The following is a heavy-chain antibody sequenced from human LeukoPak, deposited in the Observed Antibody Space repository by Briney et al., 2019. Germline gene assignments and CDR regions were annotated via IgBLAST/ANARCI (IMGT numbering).Heavy chain of an antibody. CDR1: GGSISSYY. V-gene: IGHV4-59*01. D-gene: IGHD4-17*01. Sequence: SETLSLTCTVSGGSISSYYWSWIRQPPGKGLEWIGYIYYSGSTNYNPSLKSRVTISVDTSKNQFSLKLSSVTAADTAAYYCARTGTYGDYAEYWGQGTLVTVSS. CDR3: ARTGTYGDYAEY. J-gene: IGHJ4*02. CDR2: IYYSGST.